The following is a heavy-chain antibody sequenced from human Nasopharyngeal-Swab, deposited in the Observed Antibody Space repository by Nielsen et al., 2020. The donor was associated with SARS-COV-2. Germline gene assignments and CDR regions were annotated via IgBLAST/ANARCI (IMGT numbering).Heavy chain of an antibody. V-gene: IGHV3-30-3*01. CDR2: ISYDGSNK. D-gene: IGHD6-13*01. CDR1: GFTFSSYA. CDR3: ARVDSSSWYGVDY. J-gene: IGHJ4*02. Sequence: GESLEISCTASGFTFSSYARHWVRQAPGKGLEWVAVISYDGSNKYYADSVKGRFTISRDNSKNTLYLQMNSLRAEDTAVYYCARVDSSSWYGVDYWGQGTLVTVSS.